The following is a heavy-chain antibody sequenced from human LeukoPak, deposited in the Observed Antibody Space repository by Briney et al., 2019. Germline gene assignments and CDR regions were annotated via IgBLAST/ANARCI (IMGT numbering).Heavy chain of an antibody. J-gene: IGHJ4*02. Sequence: SETLSLTCTVSGGSISSSSYYWGWIRQPPGKGLEWIGSIYYSGSTYYNPSLKSRVTISVDTSKNQFSLKLSSVTAADTAVYYCASQYHYDSSGYYPIDYWGQGTLVTVSS. D-gene: IGHD3-22*01. CDR1: GGSISSSSYY. CDR3: ASQYHYDSSGYYPIDY. CDR2: IYYSGST. V-gene: IGHV4-39*07.